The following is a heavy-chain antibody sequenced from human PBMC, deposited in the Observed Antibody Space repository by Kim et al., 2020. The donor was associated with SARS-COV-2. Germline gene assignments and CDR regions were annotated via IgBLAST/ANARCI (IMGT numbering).Heavy chain of an antibody. D-gene: IGHD2-2*01. CDR2: ISTSGSTI. CDR3: ARSLYCSSTSCFYGMDV. CDR1: GFTFSTYE. V-gene: IGHV3-48*03. Sequence: GGSLRLSCAASGFTFSTYEMNWVRQAPGKGLEWISYISTSGSTIYYADSVKGRSTISRDNAKSSLSLQMNSLRAEDTAVYYCARSLYCSSTSCFYGMDV. J-gene: IGHJ6*01.